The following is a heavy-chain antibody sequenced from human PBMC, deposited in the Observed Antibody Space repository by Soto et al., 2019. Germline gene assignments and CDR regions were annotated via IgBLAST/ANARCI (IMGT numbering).Heavy chain of an antibody. CDR3: ARLRGYRGNWFDP. Sequence: SETLSLTCTVSGGSISSYYWSWIRQPPGKGLEWIGYIYYSGSTNYNPSLKSRVTISVDTSKNQFSLKLSSVTAADTAVYYCARLRGYRGNWFDPWGQGTLVTVSS. V-gene: IGHV4-59*01. CDR1: GGSISSYY. D-gene: IGHD5-18*01. CDR2: IYYSGST. J-gene: IGHJ5*02.